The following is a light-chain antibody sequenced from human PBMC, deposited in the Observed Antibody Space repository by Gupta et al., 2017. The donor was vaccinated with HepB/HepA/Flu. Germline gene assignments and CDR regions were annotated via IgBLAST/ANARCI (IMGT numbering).Light chain of an antibody. CDR3: RQYDFYPWT. CDR2: AAS. V-gene: IGKV1-16*02. Sequence: QMIKSLSSLSASVGDRVTITCRASQGISKFLAWFQQKPGKAPKTLIYAASNLQSGVPSKVSGSGSGTYFTLTISSLQPEDSAIYYCRQYDFYPWTFGQGTKVEIK. CDR1: QGISKF. J-gene: IGKJ1*01.